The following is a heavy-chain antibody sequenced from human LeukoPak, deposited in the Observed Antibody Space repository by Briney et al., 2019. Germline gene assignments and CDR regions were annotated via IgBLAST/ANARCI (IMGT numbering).Heavy chain of an antibody. D-gene: IGHD1-26*01. Sequence: PSETLSLTCTVSAASIITYFWTWIRQPPGKGLEWIGYVYYSGSTNYNPSLKSRVTISLDTSKNQFSLNLSSVTAADTAIYYCARAHNPGATLVDYWGQGTLVTVSS. CDR2: VYYSGST. V-gene: IGHV4-59*01. CDR3: ARAHNPGATLVDY. CDR1: AASIITYF. J-gene: IGHJ4*02.